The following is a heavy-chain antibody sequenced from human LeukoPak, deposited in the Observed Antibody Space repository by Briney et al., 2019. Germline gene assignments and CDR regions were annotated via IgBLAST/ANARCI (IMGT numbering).Heavy chain of an antibody. D-gene: IGHD1-14*01. V-gene: IGHV4-39*01. CDR3: ARHTELHFDL. J-gene: IGHJ2*01. Sequence: SETLSLTCTVSGVSISSSSYYWGWIRQPPGKGLEWIGSIYYSGSTYYNPSLKSRVTISVDTSKNQFPLKLSSVTAADTAVYYCARHTELHFDLWGRGTLVTVSS. CDR1: GVSISSSSYY. CDR2: IYYSGST.